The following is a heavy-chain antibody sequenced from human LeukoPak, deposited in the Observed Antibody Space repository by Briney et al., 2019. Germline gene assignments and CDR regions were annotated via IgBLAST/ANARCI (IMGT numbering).Heavy chain of an antibody. D-gene: IGHD6-6*01. Sequence: PGGSLRLSCAASGFTFSDYYMSWFRQAPGKGLEWVSLINSLSPRAISYGDSVKGRFTTSRDDATNSLFLQMNSLKVEDTAIYYCAGHARGSYLVHWGQGILVTVSS. CDR2: INSLSPRAI. J-gene: IGHJ4*02. CDR3: AGHARGSYLVH. CDR1: GFTFSDYY. V-gene: IGHV3-11*01.